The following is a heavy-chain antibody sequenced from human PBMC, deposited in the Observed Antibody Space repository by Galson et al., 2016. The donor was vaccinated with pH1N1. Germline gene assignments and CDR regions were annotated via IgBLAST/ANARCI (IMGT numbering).Heavy chain of an antibody. V-gene: IGHV2-5*01. CDR2: IFWNDDK. Sequence: PALVKPTQTLTLTCTFSGFSLSTSGVGVGWIRQPPGKALEWLALIFWNDDKRYSPSLKSRLTITKYTSKNQVVLTMTNMDPVDTATYYCARFHYGDYSNWFDPWGQGTLVTVSS. D-gene: IGHD4-17*01. CDR1: GFSLSTSGVG. J-gene: IGHJ5*02. CDR3: ARFHYGDYSNWFDP.